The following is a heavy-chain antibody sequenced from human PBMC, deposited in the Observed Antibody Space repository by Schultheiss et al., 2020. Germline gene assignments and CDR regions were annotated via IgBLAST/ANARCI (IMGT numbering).Heavy chain of an antibody. V-gene: IGHV3-11*04. CDR2: ISSSGSTI. J-gene: IGHJ4*02. D-gene: IGHD6-13*01. CDR1: GFTFSDYY. CDR3: ARGVRGSSWYYFDY. Sequence: GGSLRLSCAASGFTFSDYYMSWIRQAPGKGLEWVSYISSSGSTIYYADSVKGRFTISRENAKNSLYLQMNSLRAGDTAVYYCARGVRGSSWYYFDYWGKGTLVTVSS.